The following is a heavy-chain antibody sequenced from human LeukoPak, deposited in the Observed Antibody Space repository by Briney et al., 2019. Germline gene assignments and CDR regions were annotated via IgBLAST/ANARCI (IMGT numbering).Heavy chain of an antibody. Sequence: SETLSLTCAVYGGSFSGYYWSWIRQPPGKGLEWIGEINHSGSTNYNPSLKSRVTISVDTSKNQFSLKLSSVTAADTAVYYCASPFGRYGSGRYYYMDVWGKGTTVTVSS. J-gene: IGHJ6*03. CDR1: GGSFSGYY. D-gene: IGHD3-10*01. CDR2: INHSGST. V-gene: IGHV4-34*01. CDR3: ASPFGRYGSGRYYYMDV.